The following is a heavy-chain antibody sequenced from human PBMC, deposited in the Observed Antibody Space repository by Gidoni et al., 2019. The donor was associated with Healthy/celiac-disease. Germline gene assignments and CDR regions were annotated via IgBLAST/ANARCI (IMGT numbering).Heavy chain of an antibody. CDR2: INHSGST. Sequence: QVQLQQWGAGLLKPSETLSLTCAVYGGSFRGYYWSWIRQPPGKGLEWIGEINHSGSTNYNPSLKSRVTISVDTSKNQFSLKLSSVTAADAAVYYCARGRRGITIFGVAKGGNWFDPWGQGTLVTVSS. CDR3: ARGRRGITIFGVAKGGNWFDP. D-gene: IGHD3-3*01. V-gene: IGHV4-34*01. CDR1: GGSFRGYY. J-gene: IGHJ5*02.